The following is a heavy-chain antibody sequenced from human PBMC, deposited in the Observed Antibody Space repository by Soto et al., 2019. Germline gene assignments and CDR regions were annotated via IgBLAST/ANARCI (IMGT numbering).Heavy chain of an antibody. CDR3: ARDYYDSSDYTTNWFDP. V-gene: IGHV4-30-2*01. CDR1: GGSFIDGGNS. D-gene: IGHD3-22*01. J-gene: IGHJ5*02. Sequence: PSETLSLTCTVSGGSFIDGGNSWSWVQRPPGKDLEWIGHIFYSGDTYYNASLKSRVTVSIDRSSNQFSLKLSSVTAADTAVYYCARDYYDSSDYTTNWFDPWGQGTLVTVSS. CDR2: IFYSGDT.